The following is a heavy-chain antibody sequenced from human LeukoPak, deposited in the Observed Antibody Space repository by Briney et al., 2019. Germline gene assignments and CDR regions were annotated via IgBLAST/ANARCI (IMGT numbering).Heavy chain of an antibody. J-gene: IGHJ5*02. CDR3: ARERRYDILTGYHTDWFDP. V-gene: IGHV4-61*02. Sequence: TLSLTCTVSGGSISSGSYYWSWIRQPAGKGLEWIGRIYSKGSTNHNPSLKSRVTISVDTSKNQFSLKLSSVTAADTAVYYCARERRYDILTGYHTDWFDPWGQGTPVTVSS. CDR1: GGSISSGSYY. CDR2: IYSKGST. D-gene: IGHD3-9*01.